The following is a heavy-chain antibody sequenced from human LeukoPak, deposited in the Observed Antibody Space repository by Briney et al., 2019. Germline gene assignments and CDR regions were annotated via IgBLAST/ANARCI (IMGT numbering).Heavy chain of an antibody. CDR1: GYTFTSYY. CDR2: INPSGGST. Sequence: APVKVSCKASGYTFTSYYMHWVRQAPGQGLEWMGIINPSGGSTSYVQKFQGRVTMTRDTSTSTVYMELSSLRSEDTAVYYCAFARADSIVIYGMDVWGQGTTVTVSS. CDR3: AFARADSIVIYGMDV. V-gene: IGHV1-46*01. J-gene: IGHJ6*02. D-gene: IGHD3-3*02.